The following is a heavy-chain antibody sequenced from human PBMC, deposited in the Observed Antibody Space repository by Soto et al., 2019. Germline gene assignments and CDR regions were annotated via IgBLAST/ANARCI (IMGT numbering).Heavy chain of an antibody. D-gene: IGHD2-15*01. CDR2: IDYNGVT. V-gene: IGHV4-39*01. CDR1: GGSIYSSCYY. Sequence: SETLSLTCTVSGGSIYSSCYYWGWIRQPPGRGMELIGNIDYNGVTYSNPYLKSRVTISRDTSKNQFSLKLTSVTAADTALYYCGKVLVGATGHTDSDSWGPGTLVTVSS. J-gene: IGHJ4*02. CDR3: GKVLVGATGHTDSDS.